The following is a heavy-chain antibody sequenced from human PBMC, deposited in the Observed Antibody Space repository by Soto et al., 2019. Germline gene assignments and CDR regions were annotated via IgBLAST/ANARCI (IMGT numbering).Heavy chain of an antibody. CDR1: GGSFTYT. CDR2: MNPNSGDT. V-gene: IGHV1-8*01. D-gene: IGHD3-10*01. Sequence: GASVKVSCKASGGSFTYTLSWVRQAPGQGLEWMGWMNPNSGDTGYAQKFLGRLTMTRDSSIRTVYMELSSLSSEDTAVYYCARVNYYGSGSYQDFFYFYALDVWGQGTTVTVSS. J-gene: IGHJ6*02. CDR3: ARVNYYGSGSYQDFFYFYALDV.